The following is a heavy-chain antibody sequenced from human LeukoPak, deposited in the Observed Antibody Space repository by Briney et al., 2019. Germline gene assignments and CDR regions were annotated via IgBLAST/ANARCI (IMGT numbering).Heavy chain of an antibody. D-gene: IGHD3-9*01. Sequence: ASVKVSCKASGYTFTSYGISWVRKAPGQGLEWMGWISAYNGNTNYAQKLQGRVTMTTDTSTSTAYMELRSLRSDDTAVYYCARVPLRYFDWLLPNWFDPWGQGTLVTVSS. V-gene: IGHV1-18*04. J-gene: IGHJ5*02. CDR3: ARVPLRYFDWLLPNWFDP. CDR1: GYTFTSYG. CDR2: ISAYNGNT.